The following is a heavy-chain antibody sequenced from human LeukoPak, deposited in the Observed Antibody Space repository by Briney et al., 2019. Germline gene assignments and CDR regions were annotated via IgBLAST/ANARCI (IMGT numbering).Heavy chain of an antibody. D-gene: IGHD6-19*01. J-gene: IGHJ4*02. Sequence: GGSLRLSCAASGFTFSSYSMNWVRQAPGKGLEWVSSISSSSSYIYYADSVKGRFTISRDNAKNSLYLQMNSLRAEDTAVYYCARDGLAVDGSPVYFDYWGQGTLVTVSS. CDR2: ISSSSSYI. CDR3: ARDGLAVDGSPVYFDY. CDR1: GFTFSSYS. V-gene: IGHV3-21*01.